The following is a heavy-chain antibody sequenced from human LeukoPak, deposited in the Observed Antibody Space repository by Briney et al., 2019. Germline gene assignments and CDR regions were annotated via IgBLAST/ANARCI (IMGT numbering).Heavy chain of an antibody. J-gene: IGHJ6*03. V-gene: IGHV3-23*01. D-gene: IGHD3-10*01. Sequence: GGSLRPSRAASGFTFSSYGMSWVRQAPGKGLEWVSAISGSGGSTYYADSVKGRFTISRDNSKNTLYLQMNSLRAEETAVYYCAKDAGYYYGSGSYFERPGFDYMDVWGKGTTVTISS. CDR1: GFTFSSYG. CDR3: AKDAGYYYGSGSYFERPGFDYMDV. CDR2: ISGSGGST.